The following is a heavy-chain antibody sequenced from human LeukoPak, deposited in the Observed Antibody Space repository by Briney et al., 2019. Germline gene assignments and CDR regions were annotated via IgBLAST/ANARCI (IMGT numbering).Heavy chain of an antibody. D-gene: IGHD2-15*01. Sequence: GGSLRLSCAASGFTVSSNYMSWVRQAPGKGLEWVSVIYSGGSTYYADSVKGRFTISRDNSKNTLYLQMNSLRAEDTAVYYCARFPEGRYCSGGSCYPYWGQGTLVTVSS. CDR1: GFTVSSNY. CDR2: IYSGGST. J-gene: IGHJ4*02. CDR3: ARFPEGRYCSGGSCYPY. V-gene: IGHV3-53*01.